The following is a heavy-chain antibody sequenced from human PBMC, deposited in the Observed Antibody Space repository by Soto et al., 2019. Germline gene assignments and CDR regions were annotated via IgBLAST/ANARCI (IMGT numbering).Heavy chain of an antibody. J-gene: IGHJ5*02. D-gene: IGHD2-15*01. V-gene: IGHV4-39*07. CDR1: GGSISSGGYY. CDR2: IYHSGST. Sequence: SETLSLTCTVSGGSISSGGYYWSWVRQPPGKGLEWIGEIYHSGSTNYNPSLKSRVTISVDKSKNQFSLKLSSVTAADTAVYYCARDYGGNSYPNWFDPWGQGTLVTVSS. CDR3: ARDYGGNSYPNWFDP.